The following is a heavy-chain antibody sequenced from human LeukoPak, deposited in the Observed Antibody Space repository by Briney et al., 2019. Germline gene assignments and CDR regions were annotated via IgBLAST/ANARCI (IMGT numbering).Heavy chain of an antibody. V-gene: IGHV1-24*01. CDR1: GYTLTELS. CDR3: ARDYRGAVAGTGY. CDR2: FDPEDGET. Sequence: ASVKVSCKVSGYTLTELSMHWVRQAPGKGLEWMGGFDPEDGETIYAQKFQGRVTMTTDTSTSTAYMELRSLRSDDTAVFYCARDYRGAVAGTGYWGQGTLVTVSS. D-gene: IGHD6-19*01. J-gene: IGHJ4*02.